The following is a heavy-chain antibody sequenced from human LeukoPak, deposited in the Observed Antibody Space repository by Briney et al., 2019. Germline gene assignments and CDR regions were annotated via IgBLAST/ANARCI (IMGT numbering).Heavy chain of an antibody. V-gene: IGHV4-59*01. J-gene: IGHJ4*02. Sequence: PSETLSLTCAVYGGSFSGYYWSWIRQPPGKGLEWIGYIYYSGSTNYNPSLKSRVTISVDTSKNQFSLKLSSVTAADTAVYYCARRPAAIAIFDYWGQGTLVTVSS. CDR3: ARRPAAIAIFDY. CDR1: GGSFSGYY. CDR2: IYYSGST. D-gene: IGHD2-2*01.